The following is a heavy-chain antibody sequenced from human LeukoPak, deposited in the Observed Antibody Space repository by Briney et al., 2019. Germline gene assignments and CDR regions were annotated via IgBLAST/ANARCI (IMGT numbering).Heavy chain of an antibody. D-gene: IGHD1-26*01. CDR2: ISNSGGGT. CDR1: GFTFSSYA. J-gene: IGHJ4*02. CDR3: AKSSGIYPYYFDY. Sequence: GGSLRLSCAASGFTFSSYAMSWVRQAPGKGLEWVSAISNSGGGTYYADPVKGRFTISRDNSKNTLYLQMNSLRAEDTAVYYCAKSSGIYPYYFDYWGQGTLVTVSS. V-gene: IGHV3-23*01.